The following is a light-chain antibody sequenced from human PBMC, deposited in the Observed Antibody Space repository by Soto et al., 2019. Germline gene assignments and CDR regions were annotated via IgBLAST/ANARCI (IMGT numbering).Light chain of an antibody. CDR3: QQRSNWLT. CDR2: DAS. CDR1: QSVSSY. J-gene: IGKJ4*01. V-gene: IGKV3-11*01. Sequence: EIVLTQSPATLSLSPGERATLSCRASQSVSSYLAWYQQKPGQAPRLLIYDASNRATGIPARFSGSGSGTDFTPTISSLEPDDFAVYYCQQRSNWLTFGGGTKVEIK.